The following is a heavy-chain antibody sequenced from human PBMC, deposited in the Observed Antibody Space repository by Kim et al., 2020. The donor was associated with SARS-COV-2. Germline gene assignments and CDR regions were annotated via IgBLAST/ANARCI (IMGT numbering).Heavy chain of an antibody. Sequence: ASVKVSCKASGYNFTLYAMHWVRQAPGQRLEWMGWINTGSGNTKYSQKFQGRVTITRDTSATSVYMELNSLRSEDSAIYYCARDLGYCGGDCYYSSWGQG. CDR3: ARDLGYCGGDCYYSS. J-gene: IGHJ4*02. V-gene: IGHV1-3*04. CDR2: INTGSGNT. D-gene: IGHD2-21*01. CDR1: GYNFTLYA.